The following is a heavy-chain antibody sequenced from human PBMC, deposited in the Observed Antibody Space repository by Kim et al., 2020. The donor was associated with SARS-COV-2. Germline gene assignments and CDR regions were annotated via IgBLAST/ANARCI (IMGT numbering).Heavy chain of an antibody. CDR2: ISWNSGSI. D-gene: IGHD3-3*01. Sequence: GGSLRLSCAASGFTFDDYAMHWVRQAPGKGLEWVSGISWNSGSIGYADSVKGRFTISRDNAKNSLYLQMNSLRAEDTALYYCAKDITIFGVVNYGMDVWGQGTTVTVSS. CDR1: GFTFDDYA. J-gene: IGHJ6*02. V-gene: IGHV3-9*01. CDR3: AKDITIFGVVNYGMDV.